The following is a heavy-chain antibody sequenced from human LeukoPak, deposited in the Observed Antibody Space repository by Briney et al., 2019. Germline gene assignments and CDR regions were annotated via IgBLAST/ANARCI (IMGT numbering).Heavy chain of an antibody. CDR3: ATRTYSSGWYTFDY. J-gene: IGHJ4*02. Sequence: GGSLRLSCAASGFTFSSYAMSWVRQAPGKGLEWVSGISGSTYYADSVRGRFTISRDNSKNTLYLQMNSLRAEDTAVYYSATRTYSSGWYTFDYWGQGTLVTVSS. CDR1: GFTFSSYA. V-gene: IGHV3-23*01. D-gene: IGHD6-19*01. CDR2: ISGST.